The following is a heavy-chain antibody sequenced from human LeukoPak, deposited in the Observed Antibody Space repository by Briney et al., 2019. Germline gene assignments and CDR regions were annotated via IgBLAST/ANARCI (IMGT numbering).Heavy chain of an antibody. D-gene: IGHD2-2*01. Sequence: GGSMRFSCAASGFTFSSYSMNWVRQAPGKGLEWVSSISSSSSYIYYADSVKGRFTISRDNAKNSLYLQMNSLRAEDTAVYYCASTVVPAAIAFDYWGQGTLVTVSS. CDR1: GFTFSSYS. V-gene: IGHV3-21*01. CDR3: ASTVVPAAIAFDY. CDR2: ISSSSSYI. J-gene: IGHJ4*02.